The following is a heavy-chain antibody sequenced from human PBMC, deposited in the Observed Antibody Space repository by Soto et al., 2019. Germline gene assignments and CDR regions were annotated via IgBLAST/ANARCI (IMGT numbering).Heavy chain of an antibody. J-gene: IGHJ5*02. CDR2: ISGSGFKK. CDR1: GFIFENFG. Sequence: GGSLRLSCAASGFIFENFGMSWVRQAPGKGPEWSSSISGSGFKKYYADSVKGRFTISRDNSKSTVYLELNNLSAEDTAVYHCAKNQGVELVPLATVDWFDPWGQGSVVTVSS. D-gene: IGHD1-26*01. CDR3: AKNQGVELVPLATVDWFDP. V-gene: IGHV3-23*01.